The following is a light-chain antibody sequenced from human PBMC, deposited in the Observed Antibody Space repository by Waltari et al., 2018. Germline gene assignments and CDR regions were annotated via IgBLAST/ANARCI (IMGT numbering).Light chain of an antibody. CDR3: QQRSNWLLT. CDR1: QSVSSY. Sequence: EIVLTQSPATLSLSPGERATLSCRASQSVSSYLAWYQQKPGQAPRLRIYDASNRATDIPARFSGSGSGTDFTLTISSLEPEDFAVYYCQQRSNWLLTFGGGTKVEIK. J-gene: IGKJ4*01. V-gene: IGKV3-11*01. CDR2: DAS.